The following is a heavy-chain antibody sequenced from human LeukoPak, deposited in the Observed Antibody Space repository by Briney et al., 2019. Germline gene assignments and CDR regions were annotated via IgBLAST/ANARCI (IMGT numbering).Heavy chain of an antibody. CDR2: ISLAGTYI. D-gene: IGHD2-15*01. V-gene: IGHV3-21*01. J-gene: IGHJ3*01. CDR3: ARGFCSGGTCYRITGTFDV. CDR1: ELSFKTY. Sequence: PGGSLRLSCAASELSFKTYMNWLRQSPGKGLEWVASISLAGTYIDYADSVKGRFTISRDNGNNSLFLEMTSLRADDTAVYYCARGFCSGGTCYRITGTFDVWGHGTMVTVSS.